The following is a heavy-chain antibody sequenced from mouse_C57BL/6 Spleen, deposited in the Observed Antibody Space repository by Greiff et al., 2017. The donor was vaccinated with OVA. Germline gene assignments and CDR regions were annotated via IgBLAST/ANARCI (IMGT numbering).Heavy chain of an antibody. D-gene: IGHD2-5*01. CDR3: ARRDYYSNSFAY. J-gene: IGHJ3*01. CDR1: GYTFTSYW. Sequence: QVQLQQPGAELVKPGASVKLSCKASGYTFTSYWMHWVKQRPGRGLEWIGRIDPNSGGTKYNEKFKSKATLTVDKPSSTAYMQLSSLTSEDSAVLYCARRDYYSNSFAYWGQGTLLTVSA. CDR2: IDPNSGGT. V-gene: IGHV1-72*01.